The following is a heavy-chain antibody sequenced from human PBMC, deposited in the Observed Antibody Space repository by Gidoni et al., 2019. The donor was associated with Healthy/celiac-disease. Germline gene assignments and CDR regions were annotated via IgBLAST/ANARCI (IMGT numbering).Heavy chain of an antibody. CDR2: ISGSGGST. V-gene: IGHV3-23*01. D-gene: IGHD3-3*01. CDR3: AKDRPAGYDFWSGYYTYYYYGMDV. Sequence: EVQLLESGGGLVQPGGSLSLPCAASGFTFSCYALSWVPQAPGKGLEWVSAISGSGGSTYYADSVKGRFTISRDNSKNTLYLQMNSLRAEDTAVYYCAKDRPAGYDFWSGYYTYYYYGMDVWGQGTTVTVSS. J-gene: IGHJ6*02. CDR1: GFTFSCYA.